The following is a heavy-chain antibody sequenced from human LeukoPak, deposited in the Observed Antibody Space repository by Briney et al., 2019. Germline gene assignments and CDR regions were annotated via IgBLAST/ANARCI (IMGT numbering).Heavy chain of an antibody. D-gene: IGHD3-22*01. CDR2: ISYDGRNK. V-gene: IGHV3-30*04. CDR3: ARDGGWLRYGDLRPPYYYDSSGYLDY. CDR1: GLTLSSYG. Sequence: PGQCLRLSWAAAGLTLSSYGIRWVRQAPSKGLEWVAVISYDGRNKYYTDSVKGRFTISRDNSKNTLYLQMNSLRAEDTAVYYCARDGGWLRYGDLRPPYYYDSSGYLDYWGQGTLVTVSS. J-gene: IGHJ4*02.